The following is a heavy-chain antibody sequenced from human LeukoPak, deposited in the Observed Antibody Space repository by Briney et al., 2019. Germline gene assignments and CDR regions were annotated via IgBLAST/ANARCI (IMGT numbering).Heavy chain of an antibody. V-gene: IGHV3-23*01. CDR2: ISGGGGTT. D-gene: IGHD6-25*01. CDR3: AKALGSGWLFDY. J-gene: IGHJ4*01. Sequence: PGGSLRLSCAASGFTFSDSAMSWVRQAPGKGLEWVSVISGGGGTTYYADSVKGRFTISRDNSKNTLSLQMNSLRAEDTAVYFCAKALGSGWLFDYWGQGTLVTVSS. CDR1: GFTFSDSA.